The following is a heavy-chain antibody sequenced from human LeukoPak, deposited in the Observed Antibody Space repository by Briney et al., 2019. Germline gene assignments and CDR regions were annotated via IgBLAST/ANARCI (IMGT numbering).Heavy chain of an antibody. J-gene: IGHJ4*02. CDR1: GASISSSY. D-gene: IGHD6-19*01. CDR3: ARGPVAGNDY. CDR2: IYNSGSI. Sequence: SETLSLTCSVSGASISSSYWSWIRQPPGKGLEWIGYIYNSGSINYNPSLRSRVTISVDTSKNQFSLKLSSVTAADTAVYYCARGPVAGNDYWGQGTLVTVSS. V-gene: IGHV4-59*08.